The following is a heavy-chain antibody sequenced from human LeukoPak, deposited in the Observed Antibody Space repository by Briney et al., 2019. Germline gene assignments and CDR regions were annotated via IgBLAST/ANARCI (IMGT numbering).Heavy chain of an antibody. V-gene: IGHV5-51*01. Sequence: GESLKISCEGSGYSFTDYWIGWVRQTPGKGLEWMGIIYPGDSDTRYSPSFQGQVTISADKSISTAYLQWSSLMASDTAIYYCARQEVVVAATLRYYDFYIDVWGKGTTVTVSS. D-gene: IGHD2-15*01. J-gene: IGHJ6*03. CDR3: ARQEVVVAATLRYYDFYIDV. CDR2: IYPGDSDT. CDR1: GYSFTDYW.